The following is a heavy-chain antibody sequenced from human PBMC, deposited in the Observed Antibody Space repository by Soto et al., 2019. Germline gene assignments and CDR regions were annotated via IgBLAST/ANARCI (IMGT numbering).Heavy chain of an antibody. CDR2: IYYSGST. D-gene: IGHD4-17*01. V-gene: IGHV4-59*08. CDR1: GGSIRSYY. Sequence: SGTPSLTCPVSGGSIRSYYWSWIREPPGKGLEWIGYIYYSGSTNYNPSLKSRVTISVDTSKNQFSLKLSSVTAADTAVYYCARQAYDYGDYFLDYWGQGTLVTVSS. CDR3: ARQAYDYGDYFLDY. J-gene: IGHJ4*02.